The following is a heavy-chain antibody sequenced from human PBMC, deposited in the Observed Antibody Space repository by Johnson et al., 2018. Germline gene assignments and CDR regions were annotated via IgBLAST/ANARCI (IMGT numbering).Heavy chain of an antibody. CDR2: ISRSGSTI. J-gene: IGHJ5*02. CDR1: GFIFSSYS. Sequence: EVQLVETGGGLVQPGGSLRLSCAASGFIFSSYSMNWVRQAPGQGLEWVSYISRSGSTIYSAASVKGRFTHSRDNAKNSLYLQMSSLRDEDKAVYYCAREYAIYSYGTFDPWGQGALVTVSS. CDR3: AREYAIYSYGTFDP. D-gene: IGHD5-18*01. V-gene: IGHV3-48*02.